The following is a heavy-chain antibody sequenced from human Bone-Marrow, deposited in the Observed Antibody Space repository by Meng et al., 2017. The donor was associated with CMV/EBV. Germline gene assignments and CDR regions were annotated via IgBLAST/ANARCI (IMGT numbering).Heavy chain of an antibody. CDR3: ARGSVIVLVIAIRYSFDI. Sequence: SETLSLTCAVYGGSFSGYYWCWSRQRQGKGLERMGEINHSGSTNYNPSLKSRVTISVDTSKYQFPLKLSSVTAADTAVYDCARGSVIVLVIAIRYSFDIWGQGTMVTVSS. J-gene: IGHJ3*02. D-gene: IGHD2-21*01. CDR2: INHSGST. V-gene: IGHV4-34*01. CDR1: GGSFSGYY.